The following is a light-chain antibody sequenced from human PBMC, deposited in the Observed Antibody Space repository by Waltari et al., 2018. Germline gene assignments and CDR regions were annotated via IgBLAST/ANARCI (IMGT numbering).Light chain of an antibody. CDR2: VVS. J-gene: IGLJ3*02. CDR1: SSDIGGYKY. V-gene: IGLV2-14*01. Sequence: QSALTQPASVSGSPGQSITIPCTGTSSDIGGYKYVSWYQQHPGKAPKLMIYVVSKRPSGVSNRFSGSKSGSTASLTISGLQSEDEADYYCSSYMNSSLVFGAGTKVTVL. CDR3: SSYMNSSLV.